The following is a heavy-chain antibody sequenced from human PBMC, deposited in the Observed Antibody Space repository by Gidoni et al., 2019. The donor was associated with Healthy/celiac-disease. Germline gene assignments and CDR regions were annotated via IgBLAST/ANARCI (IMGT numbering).Heavy chain of an antibody. J-gene: IGHJ4*02. CDR3: ARIEGGFEPKYYFDY. CDR1: GGSFSGYY. V-gene: IGHV4-34*01. CDR2: INHSGST. Sequence: QVQLQQWGAGLLKPSETLSLTCAVYGGSFSGYYWSWIRQPPGKGLEWIGEINHSGSTNYNPSLKSRVTISVDTSKNQFSLKLSSVTAADTAVYYCARIEGGFEPKYYFDYWGQGTLVTVSS. D-gene: IGHD3-10*01.